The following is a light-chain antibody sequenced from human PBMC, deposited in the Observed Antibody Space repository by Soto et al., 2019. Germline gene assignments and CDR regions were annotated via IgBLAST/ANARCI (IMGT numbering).Light chain of an antibody. V-gene: IGLV2-14*01. CDR2: DVS. CDR3: TSYTSSSTPYV. CDR1: SSDVGGYTY. J-gene: IGLJ1*01. Sequence: LTEPASVSVSPGQSMTISCAGTSSDVGGYTYVSWYQQHPGKAPKLMIYDVSNRPSGVSNRFSGSKSGNTASLTISGLQAEDEADYYCTSYTSSSTPYVFGGGTKVTVL.